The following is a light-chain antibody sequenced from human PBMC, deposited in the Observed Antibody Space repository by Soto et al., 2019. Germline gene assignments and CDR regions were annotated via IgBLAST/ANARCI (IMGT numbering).Light chain of an antibody. CDR3: QQHYIHWT. CDR1: QSIGSW. Sequence: DIPMTQSPSTLSASVGDIVTIRCRASQSIGSWLAWFQQTPGKPPQLLIYDASSLESGVPSRFSGSGSGTEFTLTISSLQPDDFATYYCQQHYIHWTFGQGTKVDIK. V-gene: IGKV1-5*01. CDR2: DAS. J-gene: IGKJ1*01.